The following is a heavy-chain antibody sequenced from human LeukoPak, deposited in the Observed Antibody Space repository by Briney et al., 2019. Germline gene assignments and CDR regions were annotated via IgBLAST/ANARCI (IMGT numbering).Heavy chain of an antibody. CDR2: ISSSSSTI. Sequence: PGGSLRLSCAASGFTFSSYSMNWVRQAPGKGLEWVSYISSSSSTIYYADSVKGRFTISRDNAKNSLYLQMNSLRAEDTAVYYCARDGKDYDFWSGQHYFDYWGQGTLVTVSS. CDR3: ARDGKDYDFWSGQHYFDY. J-gene: IGHJ4*02. V-gene: IGHV3-48*01. D-gene: IGHD3-3*01. CDR1: GFTFSSYS.